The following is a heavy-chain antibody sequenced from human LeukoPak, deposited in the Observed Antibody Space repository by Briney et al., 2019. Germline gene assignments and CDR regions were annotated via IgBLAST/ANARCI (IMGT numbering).Heavy chain of an antibody. D-gene: IGHD3-10*01. CDR3: ARNYYGSGSLYPSDYYMDV. Sequence: SETLSLTCTVSGGSISSSSYYWGWIRQPPGKGLEWIGSIYYSGSTYYNPSLKSRVTISVDTSKNQFSLELSSVTAADTAVYYCARNYYGSGSLYPSDYYMDVWGKGTTVTVSS. J-gene: IGHJ6*03. CDR2: IYYSGST. CDR1: GGSISSSSYY. V-gene: IGHV4-39*01.